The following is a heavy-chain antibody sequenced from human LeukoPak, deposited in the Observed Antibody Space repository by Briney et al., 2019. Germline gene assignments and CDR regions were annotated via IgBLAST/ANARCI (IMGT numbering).Heavy chain of an antibody. CDR2: ISWNSGSI. J-gene: IGHJ6*03. CDR1: GFTFDDYA. Sequence: GGSLRLSCAASGFTFDDYAMHWVRQAPGKGLEWVSGISWNSGSIGYADSVKGRFTISRDNAKNSLYLQMNSLRAEDMALYYCAKAAAGTYYYYMDVWGKGTTVTVSS. V-gene: IGHV3-9*03. D-gene: IGHD6-13*01. CDR3: AKAAAGTYYYYMDV.